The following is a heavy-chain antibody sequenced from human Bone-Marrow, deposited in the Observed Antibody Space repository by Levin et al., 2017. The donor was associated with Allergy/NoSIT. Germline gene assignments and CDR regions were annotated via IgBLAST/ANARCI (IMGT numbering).Heavy chain of an antibody. J-gene: IGHJ4*02. CDR1: GISVSDNH. V-gene: IGHV3-66*01. CDR3: ARGYKSGLSFG. Sequence: SCAASGISVSDNHMNWVRQAPGKGLECVAGIYSGGDTYQSDSVKSRFTVSRDNSKNTVYLHMSNLRGDDTAVYYCARGYKSGLSFGWGQGTLVTVSS. D-gene: IGHD5-12*01. CDR2: IYSGGDT.